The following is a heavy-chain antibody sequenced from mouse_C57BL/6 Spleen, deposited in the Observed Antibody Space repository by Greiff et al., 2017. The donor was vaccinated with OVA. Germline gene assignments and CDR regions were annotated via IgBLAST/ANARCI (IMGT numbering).Heavy chain of an antibody. Sequence: EVNVVESGGGLVKPGGSLKLSCAASGFTFSDYGMHWVRQAPEKGLEWVAYISSGSSTIYYADKVKGRFPISRDNAKNTLFLQMTSLRSEDTAMYYCARPGYSINFGGWGTGTTVTVSS. V-gene: IGHV5-17*01. J-gene: IGHJ1*03. CDR2: ISSGSSTI. D-gene: IGHD2-3*01. CDR1: GFTFSDYG. CDR3: ARPGYSINFGG.